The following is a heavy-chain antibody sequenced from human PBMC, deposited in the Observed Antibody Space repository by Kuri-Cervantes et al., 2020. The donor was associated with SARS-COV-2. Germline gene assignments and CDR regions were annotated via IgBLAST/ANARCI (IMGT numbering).Heavy chain of an antibody. V-gene: IGHV3-21*01. Sequence: AGSLRLSCAASGSTFSSYSMNWVRQAPGKGLEWVSSISSSSSYIYYADSVKGRFTISRNNAKNSLYLQMNSLRAEDTAVYYCARDYCSSTSCDNDAFDIWGQGTMVTVSS. CDR2: ISSSSSYI. CDR1: GSTFSSYS. D-gene: IGHD2-2*02. J-gene: IGHJ3*02. CDR3: ARDYCSSTSCDNDAFDI.